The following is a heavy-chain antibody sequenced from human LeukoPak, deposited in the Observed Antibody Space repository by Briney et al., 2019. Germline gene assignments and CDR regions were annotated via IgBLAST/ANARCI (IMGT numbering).Heavy chain of an antibody. Sequence: SETLSLTCTVSGGSISSSSYYWGWIRQPPGKGLEWIGSIYYSGSTHYNPSLKSRVTISVDTSKNQFSLKLSSVTAADTAVYYCARPYDSSGYRPGAFDIWGQGTMVTVSS. D-gene: IGHD3-22*01. V-gene: IGHV4-39*01. CDR3: ARPYDSSGYRPGAFDI. J-gene: IGHJ3*02. CDR2: IYYSGST. CDR1: GGSISSSSYY.